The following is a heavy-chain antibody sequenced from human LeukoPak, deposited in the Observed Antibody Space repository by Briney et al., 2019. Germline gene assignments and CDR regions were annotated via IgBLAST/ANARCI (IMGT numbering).Heavy chain of an antibody. CDR1: GDSFSSHY. CDR2: ISYIGST. CDR3: ARDLVTVTKGFDI. D-gene: IGHD4-17*01. Sequence: SETLFLTCTVSGDSFSSHYWTWIRQPPGKGLEWIGYISYIGSTNYNPSLKSRVTISIDTSKNQFSLKLSSVTAADTAVYYCARDLVTVTKGFDIWGQGTMVSVSS. V-gene: IGHV4-59*11. J-gene: IGHJ3*02.